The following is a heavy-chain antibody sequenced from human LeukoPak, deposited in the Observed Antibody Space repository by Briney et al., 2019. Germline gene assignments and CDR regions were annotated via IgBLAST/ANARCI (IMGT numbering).Heavy chain of an antibody. CDR2: IRYDGGNA. Sequence: GGSLRLSCAASGFTFTNYAMHWVRQAPGKGLEWVAFIRYDGGNANYGDSVKGRFTISRDNSKNTVYLQMNSLRSEDTAVYYCAKTLYSNELLEVFDYWGQGTLVTVSS. D-gene: IGHD2/OR15-2a*01. V-gene: IGHV3-30*02. CDR3: AKTLYSNELLEVFDY. J-gene: IGHJ4*02. CDR1: GFTFTNYA.